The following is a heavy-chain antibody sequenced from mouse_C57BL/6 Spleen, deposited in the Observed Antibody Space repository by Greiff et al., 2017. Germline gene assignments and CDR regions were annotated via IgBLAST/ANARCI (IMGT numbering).Heavy chain of an antibody. J-gene: IGHJ4*01. CDR2: IDPENGDT. Sequence: EVHLVESGAELVRPGASVKLSCTASGFNIKDDYMHWVKQRPEQGLEWIGWIDPENGDTEYASKFQGKATITADTSSNTAYLQLSSLTSEDTAVYYCTAYYGDAMDYWGQGTSVTVSS. CDR1: GFNIKDDY. V-gene: IGHV14-4*01. D-gene: IGHD2-10*01. CDR3: TAYYGDAMDY.